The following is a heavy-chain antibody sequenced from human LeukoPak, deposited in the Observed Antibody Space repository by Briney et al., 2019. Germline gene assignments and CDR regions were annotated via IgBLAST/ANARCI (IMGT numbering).Heavy chain of an antibody. CDR1: GFTFSSYG. Sequence: PGGSLRLSCAASGFTFSSYGMHWVRQAPGKGLEWVAVISYDGSNKYYADSVKGRFTISRDNSKNTLYLQMNSLRAEDTAVHYCAKDYYDSSGYLINDAFDIWGQGTMVTVSS. CDR3: AKDYYDSSGYLINDAFDI. CDR2: ISYDGSNK. J-gene: IGHJ3*02. D-gene: IGHD3-22*01. V-gene: IGHV3-30*18.